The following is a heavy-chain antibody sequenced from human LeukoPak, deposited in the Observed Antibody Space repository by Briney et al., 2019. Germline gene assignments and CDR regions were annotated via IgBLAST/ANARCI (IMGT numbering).Heavy chain of an antibody. J-gene: IGHJ4*02. Sequence: GGSLRLSCAASGFTFSNHAMHWVRQAPGKGLEWVAVISYDGSNKKYADSVKGRFTISRDNAKNTVYLQMNSLRTEDTAMYYCAALAYCGGVCHYKYYFDYWGQGILVTVSS. D-gene: IGHD2-21*02. CDR2: ISYDGSNK. V-gene: IGHV3-30-3*01. CDR1: GFTFSNHA. CDR3: AALAYCGGVCHYKYYFDY.